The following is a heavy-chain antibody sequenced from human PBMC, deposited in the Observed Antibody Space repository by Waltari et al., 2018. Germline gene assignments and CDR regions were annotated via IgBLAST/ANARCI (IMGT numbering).Heavy chain of an antibody. Sequence: QVQLQESGPGLVKPSETLSLTCTVSGGSISSYYWSWIRQPPGKGLEWIGYIYYSGSTNYNPSLKSLVTISVDTAKNQFSLKRSSVTAADTAVYYCARVRLNGHWSGYYVFDYWGQGTLVTVSS. CDR3: ARVRLNGHWSGYYVFDY. CDR2: IYYSGST. V-gene: IGHV4-59*01. D-gene: IGHD3-3*01. CDR1: GGSISSYY. J-gene: IGHJ4*02.